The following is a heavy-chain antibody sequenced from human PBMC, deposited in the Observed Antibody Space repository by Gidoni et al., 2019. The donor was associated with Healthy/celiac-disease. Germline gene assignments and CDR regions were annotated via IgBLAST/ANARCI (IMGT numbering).Heavy chain of an antibody. CDR1: GFTFRCYA. CDR2: ISYDGRNK. J-gene: IGHJ4*02. D-gene: IGHD4-17*01. Sequence: QVQLVESGGGVFQPVRSLRLSSAASGFTFRCYALPWFRQAPGKGLEWVAVISYDGRNKYYADSVKGRFTSSRDNSKNTLYLQMNSLRAEDTAVYYCARGTVTTSSIDYWGQGTLVTVSS. CDR3: ARGTVTTSSIDY. V-gene: IGHV3-30-3*01.